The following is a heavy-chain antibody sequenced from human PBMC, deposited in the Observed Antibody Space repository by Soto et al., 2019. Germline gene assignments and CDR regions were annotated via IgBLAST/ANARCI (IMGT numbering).Heavy chain of an antibody. CDR1: GYTLTELS. V-gene: IGHV1-24*01. CDR2: FDPEDGET. D-gene: IGHD6-6*01. J-gene: IGHJ5*02. CDR3: ATDLEYSSSSKANNWFDP. Sequence: ASVKVSCKVSGYTLTELSMHWVLEAPGKGLEWMGGFDPEDGETIYAQKFQGRVTMTEDTSTDTAYMELSSLRSEDTAVYYCATDLEYSSSSKANNWFDPWGQGTLVTVSS.